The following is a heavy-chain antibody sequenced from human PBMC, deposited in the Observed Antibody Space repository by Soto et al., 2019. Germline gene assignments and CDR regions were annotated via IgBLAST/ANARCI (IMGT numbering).Heavy chain of an antibody. CDR3: ARHYCSGGSCYPDAFDI. D-gene: IGHD2-15*01. CDR2: IYYSGST. CDR1: GGSISSYY. V-gene: IGHV4-59*08. J-gene: IGHJ3*02. Sequence: QVQLQESGPGLVKPSETLSLTCTVSGGSISSYYWSWIRQPPGTGLEWIGYIYYSGSTNYNPSLKSRVTISVDTSKNQFSLKLSSVTAADTAVYYCARHYCSGGSCYPDAFDIWGQGTMVTVSS.